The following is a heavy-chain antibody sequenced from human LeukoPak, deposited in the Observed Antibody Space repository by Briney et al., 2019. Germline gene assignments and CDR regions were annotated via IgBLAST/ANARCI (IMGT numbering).Heavy chain of an antibody. V-gene: IGHV4-61*02. D-gene: IGHD3-3*01. CDR3: VRDVPYYDFWSGYPNWFDP. CDR2: IYTSGST. Sequence: SQTLSLTCTVSGGSISSGSYYWSWIRQPAGKGREWIGRIYTSGSTNYNPSLKSRVTISVDTSKNQFSLKLSSVTAADTAVYYCVRDVPYYDFWSGYPNWFDPWGQGTLVTVSS. CDR1: GGSISSGSYY. J-gene: IGHJ5*02.